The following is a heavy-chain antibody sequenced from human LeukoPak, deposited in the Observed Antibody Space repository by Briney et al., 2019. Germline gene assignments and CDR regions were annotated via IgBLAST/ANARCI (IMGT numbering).Heavy chain of an antibody. CDR3: ARDRGYTYGAGYYYGMDV. V-gene: IGHV4-61*05. D-gene: IGHD5-18*01. Sequence: SETLSLTCTVSGGSISSSSYYWGWIRQPPGKGLEWIGYIYYSGSTNYNPSLKSRLTISVDTSKTQFSLKLSSVTAADTAVYYCARDRGYTYGAGYYYGMDVWGQGTTVTVSS. CDR2: IYYSGST. CDR1: GGSISSSSYY. J-gene: IGHJ6*02.